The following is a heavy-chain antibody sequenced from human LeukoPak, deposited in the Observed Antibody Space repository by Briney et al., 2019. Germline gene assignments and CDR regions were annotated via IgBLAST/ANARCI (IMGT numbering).Heavy chain of an antibody. CDR1: GGSISSSSYY. Sequence: SETLSLTCTVSGGSISSSSYYWGWIRQPPGKGLEWIGSIYYSGSTYYNPSLKSRVTISVDTSKNQFSLKLSSVTAADTAVYYCAREVEQITGYSSSWYRKRWYYFDYWGQGTLVTVSS. CDR2: IYYSGST. D-gene: IGHD6-13*01. V-gene: IGHV4-39*07. CDR3: AREVEQITGYSSSWYRKRWYYFDY. J-gene: IGHJ4*02.